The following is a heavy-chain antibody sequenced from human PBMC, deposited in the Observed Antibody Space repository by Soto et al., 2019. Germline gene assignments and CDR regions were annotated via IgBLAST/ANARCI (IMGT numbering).Heavy chain of an antibody. CDR1: GFTFSSYA. V-gene: IGHV3-23*01. CDR2: ISGSGGST. Sequence: GGSLRLSCAASGFTFSSYAMSWVRQAPGKGLEWVSAISGSGGSTYYADSVKGRLTISRDNSKNTLYLQMNSLRAEDTAVYYCAKDGPYYYDSSGYYSRHDYWGQGTLVTVSS. CDR3: AKDGPYYYDSSGYYSRHDY. J-gene: IGHJ4*02. D-gene: IGHD3-22*01.